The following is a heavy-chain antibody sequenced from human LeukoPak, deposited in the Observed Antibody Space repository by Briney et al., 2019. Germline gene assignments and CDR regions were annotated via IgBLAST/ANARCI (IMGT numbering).Heavy chain of an antibody. V-gene: IGHV3-23*01. Sequence: PGGSLRLSCAASGFTFSSYAMSWVRQAPGKGLEWVSAISGSGGSTYYADSVKGRFTISRDNSKNTLYLQMNSLRAEDTAVYYCAKAPAWDYYDSSGYDGGYWGQGTLVTVSS. CDR1: GFTFSSYA. D-gene: IGHD3-22*01. J-gene: IGHJ4*02. CDR2: ISGSGGST. CDR3: AKAPAWDYYDSSGYDGGY.